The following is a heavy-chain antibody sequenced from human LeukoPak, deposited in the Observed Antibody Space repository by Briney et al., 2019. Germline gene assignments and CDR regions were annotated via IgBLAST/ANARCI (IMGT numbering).Heavy chain of an antibody. Sequence: SSETLSLTCTVSGDSISSSSYYWGWIRQPPGKGLEWIGSIYYSGSTYYNPSLKSRVTISVDTSKNQFSLKLSSVTAADTAVYYCARLREDYYDSREYYFDYWGQGTLVTVSS. V-gene: IGHV4-39*01. CDR3: ARLREDYYDSREYYFDY. CDR2: IYYSGST. CDR1: GDSISSSSYY. D-gene: IGHD3-22*01. J-gene: IGHJ4*02.